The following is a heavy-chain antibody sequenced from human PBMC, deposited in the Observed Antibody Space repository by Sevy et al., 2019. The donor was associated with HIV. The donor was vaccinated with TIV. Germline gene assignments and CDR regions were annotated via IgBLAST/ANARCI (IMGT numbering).Heavy chain of an antibody. CDR3: ARQLAAQVGGFDP. Sequence: GESLKISCKGSGYSFTSYWIGWVRQMPGKGLEWMGIIYPGDSDTRYSPSFQGQVTISADKSISTAYLQWSSLKASYTAMYYCARQLAAQVGGFDPWGQGTLLTVSS. D-gene: IGHD6-6*01. CDR2: IYPGDSDT. V-gene: IGHV5-51*01. CDR1: GYSFTSYW. J-gene: IGHJ5*02.